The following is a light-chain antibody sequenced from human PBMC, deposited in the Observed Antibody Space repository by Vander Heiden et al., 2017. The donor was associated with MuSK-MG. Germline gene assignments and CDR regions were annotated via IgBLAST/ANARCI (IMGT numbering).Light chain of an antibody. CDR3: QQRSNWPTT. V-gene: IGKV3-11*01. CDR1: QSVSSY. J-gene: IGKJ5*01. Sequence: EIVLTQSPATLSLSPGERATLSCRASQSVSSYLAWYQQKPGQAPRLLIYDASNRATGIPARFSGSGSGTDFTLTIGSLEPEDFVVYYCQQRSNWPTTFGQGTRLEMK. CDR2: DAS.